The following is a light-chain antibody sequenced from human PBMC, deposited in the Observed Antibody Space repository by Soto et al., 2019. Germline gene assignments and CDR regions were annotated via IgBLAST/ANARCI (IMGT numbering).Light chain of an antibody. V-gene: IGKV1-9*01. J-gene: IGKJ4*01. CDR3: QQANSFSSLT. Sequence: IQLTQSPSSLSASVGDRVTITCRASQGISSYLAWYQQKPWKAHKLLIYAASTLQSGVPSRFSGSGSGTEFTLTISSLQPEDFATYYCQQANSFSSLTFGGGTKVDI. CDR2: AAS. CDR1: QGISSY.